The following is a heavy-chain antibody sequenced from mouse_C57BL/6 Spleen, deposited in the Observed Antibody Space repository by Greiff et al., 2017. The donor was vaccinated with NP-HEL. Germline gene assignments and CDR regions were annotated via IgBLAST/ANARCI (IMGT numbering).Heavy chain of an antibody. CDR2: IRNKANGYTT. J-gene: IGHJ4*01. Sequence: EVKLMESGGGLVQPGGSLSLSCAASGFTFTDYYMSWVRQPPGKALEWLGFIRNKANGYTTEYSASVKGRFTISRDNSQSILYLQMNALRAEDSATYYCARGTNWAYAMDYWGQGTSVTVSS. CDR1: GFTFTDYY. D-gene: IGHD4-1*01. V-gene: IGHV7-3*01. CDR3: ARGTNWAYAMDY.